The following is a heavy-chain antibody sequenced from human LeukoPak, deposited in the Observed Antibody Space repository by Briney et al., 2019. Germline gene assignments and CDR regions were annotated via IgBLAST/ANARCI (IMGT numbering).Heavy chain of an antibody. CDR1: GFTFSSYA. Sequence: GRSLRLSRAASGFTFSSYAMHWVRQAPGKGLEWVAVISYDGSSKYYADSVKGRFTVSRDNSKNTLYLQMNSLRAEDTAVYYCARTLSGYDSLYYFDYWGQGTLVNVSS. V-gene: IGHV3-30*04. J-gene: IGHJ4*02. CDR3: ARTLSGYDSLYYFDY. CDR2: ISYDGSSK. D-gene: IGHD5-12*01.